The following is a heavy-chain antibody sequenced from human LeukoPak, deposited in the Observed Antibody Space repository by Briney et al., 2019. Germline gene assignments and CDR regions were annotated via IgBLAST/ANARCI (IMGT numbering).Heavy chain of an antibody. V-gene: IGHV4-30-2*01. Sequence: SQTLSLTCTVSGGSISSGGYYWTWIRQPPGKGLEWIGEINHSGSSNHNPSLKSRVTISVDTSKNQFSLKLTSVTAADTAVYYCARARGAEAIDYWGHGTLVTVSS. CDR2: INHSGSS. CDR1: GGSISSGGYY. J-gene: IGHJ4*01. CDR3: ARARGAEAIDY. D-gene: IGHD6-25*01.